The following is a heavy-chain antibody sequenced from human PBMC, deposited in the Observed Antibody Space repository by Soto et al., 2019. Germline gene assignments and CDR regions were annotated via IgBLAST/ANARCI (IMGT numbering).Heavy chain of an antibody. Sequence: GGSLRLSCAASGFTFSSYAMSWVRQAPGKGLEWVSAISGSGGSTYYADSVKGRFTISRDNAENSVYLQMSSLRGEDTAMYYCARYSGWYSYNWFDPWGQGTLVTVSS. D-gene: IGHD6-19*01. CDR3: ARYSGWYSYNWFDP. CDR1: GFTFSSYA. J-gene: IGHJ5*02. V-gene: IGHV3-23*01. CDR2: ISGSGGST.